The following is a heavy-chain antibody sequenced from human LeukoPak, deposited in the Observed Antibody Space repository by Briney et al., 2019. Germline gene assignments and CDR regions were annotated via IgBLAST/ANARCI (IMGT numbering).Heavy chain of an antibody. J-gene: IGHJ4*02. D-gene: IGHD1-26*01. CDR3: ARDKIGWEPQFDH. CDR2: ISYDGSNK. CDR1: GFTFSSYA. V-gene: IGHV3-30*04. Sequence: GRSLRLSCAASGFTFSSYAMHWVRQAPGKGLEWVAVISYDGSNKYYADSVKGRFTISRDNSKNTLYLQMNSLRAEDTAVYYCARDKIGWEPQFDHWGQGTLITVSS.